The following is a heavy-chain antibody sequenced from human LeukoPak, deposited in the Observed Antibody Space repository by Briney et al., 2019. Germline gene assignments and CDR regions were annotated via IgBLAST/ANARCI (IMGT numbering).Heavy chain of an antibody. J-gene: IGHJ6*03. CDR2: IYYSGST. Sequence: PSETLSLTCTVSGGSISSHYWSWIRQPPGKGLEWIGYIYYSGSTNYNPSLKSRVTISVDTSKNQFSLKLSSVTAADTAVYYCARVYDYYYYYYMDVWGKGTTVTVSS. CDR3: ARVYDYYYYYYMDV. D-gene: IGHD3-16*01. V-gene: IGHV4-59*11. CDR1: GGSISSHY.